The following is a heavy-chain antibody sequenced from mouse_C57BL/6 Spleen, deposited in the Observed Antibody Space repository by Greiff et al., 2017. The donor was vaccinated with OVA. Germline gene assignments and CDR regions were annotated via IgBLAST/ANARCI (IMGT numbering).Heavy chain of an antibody. CDR3: ARRDYFGTYYFDY. CDR2: IDPNSGGT. D-gene: IGHD1-1*01. V-gene: IGHV1-72*01. J-gene: IGHJ2*01. Sequence: VQLQQPGAELVKPGASVKLSCKASGYTFTSYWMHWVKQRPGRGLEWIGRIDPNSGGTKYNEKLKSKATLTVDKPSSTAYMQLSSLTSDDSAVKYCARRDYFGTYYFDYWGQGTTLTVSS. CDR1: GYTFTSYW.